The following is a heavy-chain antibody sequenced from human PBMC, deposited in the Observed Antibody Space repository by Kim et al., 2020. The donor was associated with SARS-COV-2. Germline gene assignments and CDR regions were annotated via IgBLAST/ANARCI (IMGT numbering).Heavy chain of an antibody. CDR3: ARDGGERIAEYYFDY. Sequence: QKFQGRVPITADKSTSTAYMELISLRSEDTAVYYCARDGGERIAEYYFDYWGQGTLVTVSS. D-gene: IGHD6-13*01. V-gene: IGHV1-69*04. J-gene: IGHJ4*02.